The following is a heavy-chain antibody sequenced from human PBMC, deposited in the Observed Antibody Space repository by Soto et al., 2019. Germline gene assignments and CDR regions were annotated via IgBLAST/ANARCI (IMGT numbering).Heavy chain of an antibody. Sequence: GVLRLSCAASGFTFSSYAMSWVRQAPGKGLEWVSAISGSGGSTYYADSVKGRVTISRDNSKNTLYLQMNSLRAEDTAVYYCAKLDPSDGKFDYWGQGTLVTVSS. CDR3: AKLDPSDGKFDY. CDR2: ISGSGGST. D-gene: IGHD2-2*01. CDR1: GFTFSSYA. V-gene: IGHV3-23*01. J-gene: IGHJ4*02.